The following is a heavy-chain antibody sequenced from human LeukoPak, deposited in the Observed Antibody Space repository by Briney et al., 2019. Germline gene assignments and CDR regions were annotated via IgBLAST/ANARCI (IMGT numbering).Heavy chain of an antibody. CDR2: INHSGST. CDR3: ARGGPHIAARHRFYYYYYMDV. V-gene: IGHV4-34*01. CDR1: GFTFSDYY. J-gene: IGHJ6*03. D-gene: IGHD6-6*01. Sequence: AGSLRLSCAASGFTFSDYYMSWIRQAPGKGLEWIGEINHSGSTNYNPSLKSRVTISVDTSKNQFSLKLSSVTAADTAVYYCARGGPHIAARHRFYYYYYMDVWGKGTTVTVSS.